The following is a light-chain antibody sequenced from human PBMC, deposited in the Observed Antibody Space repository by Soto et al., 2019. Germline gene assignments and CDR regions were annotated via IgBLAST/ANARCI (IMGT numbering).Light chain of an antibody. CDR3: QQYCSSPQCT. J-gene: IGKJ3*01. CDR2: GAS. CDR1: QSVSSSY. V-gene: IGKV3-20*01. Sequence: EIVLTQSPGTLSLSPGERATLSCRASQSVSSSYLAWYQQKPGQAPRLLIYGASSRATGIPDRFSGSGSGTDVTLTISSLEPEDFAVYYCQQYCSSPQCTFGPGTKVDIK.